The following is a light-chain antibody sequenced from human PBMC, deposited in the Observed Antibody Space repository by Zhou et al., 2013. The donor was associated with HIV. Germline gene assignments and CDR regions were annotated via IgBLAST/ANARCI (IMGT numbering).Light chain of an antibody. CDR2: GAS. J-gene: IGKJ2*03. CDR3: QQYNDWPPYS. Sequence: EIVMTQSPATLSVFPGERVTLSCRASQSVSSELAWYQQKPGQAPRLLIYGASTRATGIPARFSGTGSGTEFTLTISSLQSEDLAVYYCQQYNDWPPYSFGQGTKLEIK. CDR1: QSVSSE. V-gene: IGKV3-15*01.